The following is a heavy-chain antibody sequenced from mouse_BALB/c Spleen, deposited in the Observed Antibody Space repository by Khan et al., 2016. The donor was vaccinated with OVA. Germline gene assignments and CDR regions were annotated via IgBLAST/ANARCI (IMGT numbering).Heavy chain of an antibody. CDR1: GFSLTSYG. CDR2: IWAGGST. CDR3: ARLEDI. V-gene: IGHV2-9*02. J-gene: IGHJ2*01. Sequence: QVQLQQSGPGLVAPSQSLSITCTVSGFSLTSYGVHWVRQPPGKGLEWLGVIWAGGSTHYNSALMSRLSISKDNSKSQVFLQMNSLQTDDTAMYYCARLEDIWGQGTTLTSSS. D-gene: IGHD1-3*01.